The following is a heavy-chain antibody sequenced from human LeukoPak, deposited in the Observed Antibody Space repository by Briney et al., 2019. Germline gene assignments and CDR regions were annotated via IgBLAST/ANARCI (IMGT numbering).Heavy chain of an antibody. V-gene: IGHV3-53*01. J-gene: IGHJ4*02. CDR2: IYSGGTT. Sequence: GVTLRRSCAASGFTVSSNYMSWVRQAPGKGLEWVSVIYSGGTTNHADSVKGRFTVSRDNSKNTLYLQMNSLRAEDTAVYFCARGSSRAFDYWGQGTLVTVSS. CDR3: ARGSSRAFDY. D-gene: IGHD2-2*01. CDR1: GFTVSSNY.